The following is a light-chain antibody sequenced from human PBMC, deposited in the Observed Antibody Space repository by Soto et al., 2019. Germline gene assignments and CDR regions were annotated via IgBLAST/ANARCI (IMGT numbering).Light chain of an antibody. V-gene: IGKV3-20*01. CDR3: QQYGFSRWT. J-gene: IGKJ1*01. CDR1: QSVSSTY. Sequence: EIVLTQSPGTLSLSPGERATLSCRASQSVSSTYLAWYQQKPGQAPRLLIYGASSRATGIPDRFSGSGSGTDFTLTISRLEPQDFAVYYCQQYGFSRWTFGQGTKVDIK. CDR2: GAS.